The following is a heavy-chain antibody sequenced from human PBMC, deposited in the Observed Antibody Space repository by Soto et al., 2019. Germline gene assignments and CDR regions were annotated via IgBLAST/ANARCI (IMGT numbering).Heavy chain of an antibody. CDR2: FSATSENT. CDR3: AKARDQQWVRLPFDY. CDR1: GFFFSSYT. V-gene: IGHV3-23*01. D-gene: IGHD6-19*01. Sequence: EVQLLESGGGLVQPGGSLRLSCVGSGFFFSSYTMTWVRQAPGKGLEWVSSFSATSENTYYADSVRCRFTISRENSKNTLFLQMNSLTAEDTAMYYCAKARDQQWVRLPFDYWGQGILVIVSS. J-gene: IGHJ4*02.